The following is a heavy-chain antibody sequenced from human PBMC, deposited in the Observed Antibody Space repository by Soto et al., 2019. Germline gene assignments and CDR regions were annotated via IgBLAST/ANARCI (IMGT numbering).Heavy chain of an antibody. CDR1: GFTFSSYA. J-gene: IGHJ4*02. CDR3: ARDQQEQQLVH. V-gene: IGHV3-30-3*01. Sequence: QVQLVESGGGVVQPGRSLRLSCAASGFTFSSYAMHWVRQAPGKGREWVAVISYDGSNKYYADSVKGRFTISRDNSKNTLYLQMNSLRAEDTAVYYCARDQQEQQLVHWGQGTLVTVSS. D-gene: IGHD6-13*01. CDR2: ISYDGSNK.